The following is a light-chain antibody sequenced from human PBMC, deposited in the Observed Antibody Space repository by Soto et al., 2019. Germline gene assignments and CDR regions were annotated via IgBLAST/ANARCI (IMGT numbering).Light chain of an antibody. V-gene: IGKV3-20*01. CDR2: LAS. Sequence: EIVLTQSPDTLSLSPGERATLSCRASQSVVNNLAWYQQKVGQAPRLLIYLASSRAAGVPERFNGSGSGTDFTLTISRLDPEDFAVYYCQQYGSSPWTFGQGTKVDI. CDR1: QSVVNN. J-gene: IGKJ1*01. CDR3: QQYGSSPWT.